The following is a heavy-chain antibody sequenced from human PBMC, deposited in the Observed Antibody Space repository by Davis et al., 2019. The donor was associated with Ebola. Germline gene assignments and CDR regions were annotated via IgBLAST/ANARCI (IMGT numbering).Heavy chain of an antibody. D-gene: IGHD1-1*01. Sequence: ASVKVSCKASGGTFSSYAISWVRQAPGQGLEWMGWISAYNGNTNYAQKLQGRVTMTTDTSTSTAYMEVGSLKSDDTAVYYCARAQFPTTSDHWGQGTLVTVSS. V-gene: IGHV1-18*01. CDR1: GGTFSSYA. CDR3: ARAQFPTTSDH. J-gene: IGHJ4*02. CDR2: ISAYNGNT.